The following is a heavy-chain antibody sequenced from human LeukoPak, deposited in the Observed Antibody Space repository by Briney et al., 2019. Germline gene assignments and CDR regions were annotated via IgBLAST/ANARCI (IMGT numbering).Heavy chain of an antibody. Sequence: ASVKVSCKASGYTFTTYYMHWVRQAPEQGLEWMGTIDPNSGSTNYAQDFQGRVTMTRDTSTSTVYMDLSSLRSDDTAVYYCARDLDTTVVGNWFDPWGQGTLVTVSS. D-gene: IGHD5-18*01. CDR3: ARDLDTTVVGNWFDP. CDR2: IDPNSGST. J-gene: IGHJ5*02. V-gene: IGHV1-46*01. CDR1: GYTFTTYY.